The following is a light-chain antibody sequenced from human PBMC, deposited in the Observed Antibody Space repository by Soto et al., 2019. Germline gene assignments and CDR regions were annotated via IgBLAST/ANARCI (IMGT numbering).Light chain of an antibody. V-gene: IGLV2-8*01. Sequence: QSALTQSPSASGSPGQSVTISCTGTSSDIGGYNSVSWYQQHPAKAPKVMIYDVSKRPSGVPDRFSGSKSGNTASLTVSALQAEDEADYYCSSYTDRNNLVFGTGTKLTVL. CDR3: SSYTDRNNLV. CDR1: SSDIGGYNS. CDR2: DVS. J-gene: IGLJ1*01.